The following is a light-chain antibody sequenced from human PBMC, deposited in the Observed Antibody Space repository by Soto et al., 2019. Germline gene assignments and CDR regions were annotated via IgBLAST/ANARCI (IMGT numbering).Light chain of an antibody. CDR2: RAS. CDR1: QSISTS. CDR3: QQYSTYPLT. Sequence: DIQMTQSPSTRSASVGDRVTMTCRASQSISTSLAWYQQKPGKAPKLLIYRASALQSGVPSRFSGSGSGTEFTLTIDILQPDDFATFYCQQYSTYPLTFGGGTRVDIQ. V-gene: IGKV1-5*03. J-gene: IGKJ4*01.